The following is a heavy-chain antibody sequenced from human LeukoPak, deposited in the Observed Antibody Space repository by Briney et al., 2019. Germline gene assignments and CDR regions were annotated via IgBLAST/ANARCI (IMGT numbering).Heavy chain of an antibody. CDR2: ISGSGDST. D-gene: IGHD3-10*01. V-gene: IGHV3-23*01. J-gene: IGHJ4*02. CDR1: GFTFSSYA. Sequence: GGSLRLSCAASGFTFSSYAMSWVRQAPGKGLEWVSAISGSGDSTYYADSVKGRFTISRDNSKNTLYLQMNSLRAEDTAVYYCARVVPPTDYGSGSYFWDPYYFDYWGQGTVVTVSS. CDR3: ARVVPPTDYGSGSYFWDPYYFDY.